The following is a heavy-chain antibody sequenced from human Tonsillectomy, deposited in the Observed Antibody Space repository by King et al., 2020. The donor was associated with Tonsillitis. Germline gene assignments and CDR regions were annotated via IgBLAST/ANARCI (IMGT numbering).Heavy chain of an antibody. D-gene: IGHD5-24*01. CDR1: GFTFSSYG. V-gene: IGHV3-30*18. Sequence: VQLVESGGGVVQPGRSLRLSCAASGFTFSSYGMHWVRQAPGKGLVWVAVISYDGSNKYYADSVKGLFTISRETSKNTLYLQMNSLRAEDTAVYYCAKARDGYNSGGFADYWGQGTLVTVSS. CDR2: ISYDGSNK. J-gene: IGHJ4*02. CDR3: AKARDGYNSGGFADY.